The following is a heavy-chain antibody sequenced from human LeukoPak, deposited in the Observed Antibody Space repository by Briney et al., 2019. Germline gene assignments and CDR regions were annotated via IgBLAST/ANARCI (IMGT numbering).Heavy chain of an antibody. V-gene: IGHV4-39*07. Sequence: SETLSLTCTVSGGSISSSSYYWGWIRQPPGKGLEWIGSIYYSGSTYYNPSLKSRVTISVDTSKNQFSLKLSSVTAADTAVYYCARKHYGDYIDYWGQGTLVTVSS. CDR1: GGSISSSSYY. CDR2: IYYSGST. D-gene: IGHD4-17*01. J-gene: IGHJ4*02. CDR3: ARKHYGDYIDY.